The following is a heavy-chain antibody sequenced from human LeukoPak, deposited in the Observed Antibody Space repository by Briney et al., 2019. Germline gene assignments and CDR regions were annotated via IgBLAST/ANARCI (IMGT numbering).Heavy chain of an antibody. V-gene: IGHV1-69*01. CDR2: IIPIFGTA. D-gene: IGHD2-21*01. Sequence: ASVKVSCKASGGTFSSYAISWVRQAPGQGLEWMGGIIPIFGTANYAQKFQGRVTITADESTSTAYMELSSLRSEDTAVYYCARDQVWSSGFDIWGQGTMVTVSS. CDR1: GGTFSSYA. J-gene: IGHJ3*02. CDR3: ARDQVWSSGFDI.